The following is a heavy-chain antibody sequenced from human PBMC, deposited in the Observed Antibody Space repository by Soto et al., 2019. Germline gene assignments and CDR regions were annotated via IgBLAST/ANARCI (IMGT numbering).Heavy chain of an antibody. J-gene: IGHJ4*02. V-gene: IGHV3-7*05. D-gene: IGHD2-8*02. CDR3: ARKGGVVDY. CDR1: GFTFNSYW. CDR2: INQEGSEK. Sequence: EVQLVESGGGLVQPGGSLRLSCAASGFTFNSYWMSWVRQAPGKGLEWVANINQEGSEKYYVDSVKGLFTISRDNAKNSLDLQMTSLRCEDTAVYYCARKGGVVDYWGQGTLVTVSS.